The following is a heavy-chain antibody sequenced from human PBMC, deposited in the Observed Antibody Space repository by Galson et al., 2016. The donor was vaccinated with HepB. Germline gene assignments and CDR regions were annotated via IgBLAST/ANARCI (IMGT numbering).Heavy chain of an antibody. D-gene: IGHD3-22*01. CDR3: AKVRYDSSSYQSPYFDH. V-gene: IGHV3-30*18. J-gene: IGHJ4*02. CDR2: MIYDGSKQ. Sequence: SLRLSCAASGFTFSSYGMHWVRQAPGKGLEWVALMIYDGSKQYYADSVKGRFTISRDNSKNTLFLQMHSLRVEDTAVYYCAKVRYDSSSYQSPYFDHWGQGILVTVSS. CDR1: GFTFSSYG.